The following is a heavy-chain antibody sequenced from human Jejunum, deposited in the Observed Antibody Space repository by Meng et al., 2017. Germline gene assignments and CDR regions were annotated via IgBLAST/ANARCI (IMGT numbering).Heavy chain of an antibody. J-gene: IGHJ4*02. CDR1: GGSVSSAAYY. V-gene: IGHV4-61*08. CDR3: AHSSSSSSFGFDY. D-gene: IGHD6-6*01. Sequence: VQVEGSGPGLWRPSETLPPPCTVSGGSVSSAAYYWNWIRQPPGKGLEWIGYIYYSGGTTYSPSLNSRVTISIDTAKNQVSLKVSSVTAADTAVYYCAHSSSSSSFGFDYWGQGTLVTVSS. CDR2: IYYSGGT.